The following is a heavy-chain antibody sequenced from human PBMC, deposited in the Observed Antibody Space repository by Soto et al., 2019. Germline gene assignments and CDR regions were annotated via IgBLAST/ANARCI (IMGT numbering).Heavy chain of an antibody. CDR3: ARGRGSSWTFDY. Sequence: QVQLQESGPRLVKPSETLSLTCTVSGGSISSYYWIWIRQPPGKGLEWIGYIYYSGSTNYNPSLKSRVTISVDKSKNQFSLKMSSVIAADTAVYYCARGRGSSWTFDYWGQGTLVTVSS. CDR1: GGSISSYY. J-gene: IGHJ4*02. CDR2: IYYSGST. V-gene: IGHV4-59*01. D-gene: IGHD6-13*01.